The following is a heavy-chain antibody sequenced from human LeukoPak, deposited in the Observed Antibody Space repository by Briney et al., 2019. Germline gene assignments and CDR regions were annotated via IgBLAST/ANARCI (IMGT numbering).Heavy chain of an antibody. CDR3: ARDATTIFGVVTPFDY. CDR1: GFTFDNYA. J-gene: IGHJ4*02. D-gene: IGHD3-3*01. CDR2: ISASAGST. Sequence: GGSLRLSCAASGFTFDNYAMTWVRQAPGKGLQWVSVISASAGSTYYADSVKGRFTISRDNSKNTLYLQMNSLRAEDTAVYYCARDATTIFGVVTPFDYWGQGTLVTVSS. V-gene: IGHV3-23*01.